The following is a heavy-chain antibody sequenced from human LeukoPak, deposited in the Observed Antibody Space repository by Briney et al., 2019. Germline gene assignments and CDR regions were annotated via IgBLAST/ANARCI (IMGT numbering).Heavy chain of an antibody. CDR3: TADLPQSGSSFDC. J-gene: IGHJ4*02. CDR2: IKSKTDGGAT. V-gene: IGHV3-15*01. D-gene: IGHD1-26*01. CDR1: GFTFSNAW. Sequence: GGSLRLSCAASGFTFSNAWMTWVRQAPGKGLEWVGRIKSKTDGGATNYAAPVKGRFTISRDDSKNTLYLQMNSLQSEDTAIYYCTADLPQSGSSFDCWGQGTLVTVSS.